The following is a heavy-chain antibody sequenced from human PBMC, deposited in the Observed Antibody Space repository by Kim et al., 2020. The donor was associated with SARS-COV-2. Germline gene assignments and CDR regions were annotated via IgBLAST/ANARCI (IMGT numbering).Heavy chain of an antibody. D-gene: IGHD2-15*01. J-gene: IGHJ4*02. CDR3: TRGVILGYCSGGSCRDY. Sequence: VKGRFTISRDDSKSIAYLQMNSLKTEDTAVYYCTRGVILGYCSGGSCRDYWGQGTLVTVSS. V-gene: IGHV3-49*02.